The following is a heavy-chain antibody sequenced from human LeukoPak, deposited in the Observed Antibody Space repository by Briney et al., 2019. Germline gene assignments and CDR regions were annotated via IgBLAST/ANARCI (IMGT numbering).Heavy chain of an antibody. Sequence: GGSLRLSCAASVFTFSNYAMNWVRQTPGKGLEWVSAISGSGDSTYYVVSVKGRFTISRDDSKSTMYLQMNNLRDEDTAVYYCAKGLAGRSGWYNDYFYSWGQGTLVTVSS. D-gene: IGHD6-19*01. CDR3: AKGLAGRSGWYNDYFYS. CDR1: VFTFSNYA. J-gene: IGHJ4*02. V-gene: IGHV3-23*01. CDR2: ISGSGDST.